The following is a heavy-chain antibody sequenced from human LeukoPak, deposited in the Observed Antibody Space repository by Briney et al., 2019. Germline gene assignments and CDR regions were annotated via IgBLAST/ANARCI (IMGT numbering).Heavy chain of an antibody. J-gene: IGHJ4*02. CDR1: GFTFNTYG. CDR3: ARPHTGFDS. V-gene: IGHV3-33*03. Sequence: GRSLRLSCAASGFTFNTYGMHWVRQAPGKGLEWVAVIWFDGYNEYYADSVKGRFTISRDNAKNTLYLQMNSLKPGDTAVYYCARPHTGFDSWGQGTLVTVSS. CDR2: IWFDGYNE.